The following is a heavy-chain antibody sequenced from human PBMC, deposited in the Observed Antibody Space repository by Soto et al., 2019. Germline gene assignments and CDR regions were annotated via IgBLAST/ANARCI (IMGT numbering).Heavy chain of an antibody. CDR2: ISSSGSTI. CDR3: ARVGSGWYGTLFDY. D-gene: IGHD6-19*01. J-gene: IGHJ4*02. V-gene: IGHV3-48*03. CDR1: GFTFSSYE. Sequence: EVQLVESGGGLVQPGGSLRLSCAASGFTFSSYEMNWVRQAPGKGLEWVSYISSSGSTIYYADSVKGRFTISRDNAKNSLYLQMNSLRAEVTAVYYCARVGSGWYGTLFDYWGQGTLVTVSS.